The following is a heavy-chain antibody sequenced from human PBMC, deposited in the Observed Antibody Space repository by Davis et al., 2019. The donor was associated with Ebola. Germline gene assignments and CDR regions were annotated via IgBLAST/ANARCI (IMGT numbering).Heavy chain of an antibody. V-gene: IGHV1-2*06. Sequence: ASVKVSCKASGYTFTGYYIHWVRQAPGQGLEWMGQINPNSGDTSYAQRFQGRVTMTRDTSTSTAYMELSSLRSEDTAVYYCATAHDREYWGQGTLVTVSS. CDR2: INPNSGDT. J-gene: IGHJ4*02. CDR3: ATAHDREY. CDR1: GYTFTGYY.